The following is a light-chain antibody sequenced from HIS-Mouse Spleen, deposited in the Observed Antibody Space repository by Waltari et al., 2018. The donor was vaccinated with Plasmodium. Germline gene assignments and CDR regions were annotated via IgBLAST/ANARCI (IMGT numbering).Light chain of an antibody. J-gene: IGKJ3*01. Sequence: EIVMTQSPATLSVSPGERATLPCRASRVVSSILAWYQQKPGQAPRLLIDGASTRATGIPARCSGRGSGTEFTLTISSLQSEDFAVYYCQQYNNWSFTFGPGTKVDIK. CDR3: QQYNNWSFT. CDR2: GAS. V-gene: IGKV3-15*01. CDR1: RVVSSI.